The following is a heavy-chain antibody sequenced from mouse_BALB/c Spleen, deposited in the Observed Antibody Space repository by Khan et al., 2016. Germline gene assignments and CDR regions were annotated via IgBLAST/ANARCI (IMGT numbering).Heavy chain of an antibody. D-gene: IGHD1-1*01. J-gene: IGHJ4*01. V-gene: IGHV9-3-1*01. CDR1: GYTFTNYG. CDR2: INTYTRES. Sequence: QIQLVQSGPELKKPGETVKISCKASGYTFTNYGMNWVKQAPGKGLKWMGWINTYTRESTYADDFKGRFAFSSETSASNAYLQISDLKNEDTAIYFCERDYYGGSYVGTMDYWGQGTSVTVSS. CDR3: ERDYYGGSYVGTMDY.